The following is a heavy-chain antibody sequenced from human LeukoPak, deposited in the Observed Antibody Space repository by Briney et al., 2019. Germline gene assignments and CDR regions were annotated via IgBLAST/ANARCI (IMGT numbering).Heavy chain of an antibody. CDR1: GYTFTSYG. Sequence: ASLKVSCKASGYTFTSYGISWVRQAPGQGLEWMGWISAYNGNTNYAQKLQGRVTMTTDTSTSTAYMELRSLRSDDTAVYYCARDYKAYSSGWHTFDYWGQGTLVTVSS. V-gene: IGHV1-18*01. D-gene: IGHD6-19*01. J-gene: IGHJ4*02. CDR3: ARDYKAYSSGWHTFDY. CDR2: ISAYNGNT.